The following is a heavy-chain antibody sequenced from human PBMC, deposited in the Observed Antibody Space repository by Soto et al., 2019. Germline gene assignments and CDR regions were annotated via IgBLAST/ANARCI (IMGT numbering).Heavy chain of an antibody. Sequence: EVQLLESGGGLVQPWGSLRLSCAASGFIFSTYAMNWVRQAPGKGLELVSAISNSGGTAYYAESVRGRFAISRDNSINTLYLQLSSLRTEDTAVYYCAHPRGYGVFDAVDIWGQGTMVTVSS. CDR1: GFIFSTYA. CDR2: ISNSGGTA. V-gene: IGHV3-23*01. CDR3: AHPRGYGVFDAVDI. J-gene: IGHJ3*02. D-gene: IGHD2-8*01.